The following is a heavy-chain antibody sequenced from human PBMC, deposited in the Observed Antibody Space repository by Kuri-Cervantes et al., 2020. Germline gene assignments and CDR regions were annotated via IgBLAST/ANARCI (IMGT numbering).Heavy chain of an antibody. J-gene: IGHJ5*02. Sequence: SLKISCAASGFTFDDYALHWVRRAPGKGLEWVSGISWNSGSIGYADSVKGRFTISRDNAKNSLYLQMNSLRAEDTAVYYCARDWVAVAGTGWFDPWGQGTLVTVSS. CDR3: ARDWVAVAGTGWFDP. CDR2: ISWNSGSI. D-gene: IGHD6-19*01. V-gene: IGHV3-9*01. CDR1: GFTFDDYA.